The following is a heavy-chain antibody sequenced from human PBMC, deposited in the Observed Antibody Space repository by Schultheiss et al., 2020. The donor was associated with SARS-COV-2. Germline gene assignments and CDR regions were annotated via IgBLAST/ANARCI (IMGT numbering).Heavy chain of an antibody. V-gene: IGHV4-61*01. Sequence: SETLSLTCTVSGGSISSSSYYWGWIRQPPGKGLEWIGYIYYSGSTNYNPSLKSRVTISVDTSKNQFSLKLSSVTAADTAVYYCARDGGGGIVEGGWFDPWGQGTLVTVSS. CDR3: ARDGGGGIVEGGWFDP. CDR1: GGSISSSSYY. D-gene: IGHD2-15*01. CDR2: IYYSGST. J-gene: IGHJ5*02.